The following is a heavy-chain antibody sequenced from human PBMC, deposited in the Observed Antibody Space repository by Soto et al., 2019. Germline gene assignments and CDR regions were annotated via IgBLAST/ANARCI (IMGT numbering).Heavy chain of an antibody. CDR2: ISWNSGSI. J-gene: IGHJ4*02. CDR3: AKGRPWLGRKKGPGVNEDYFDY. Sequence: EVQLVESGGGLVQPGRSLRLTCAASGFTFDDYAMHWVRQAPGKGLEWVSGISWNSGSIGYADSVKGRFTISRDNAKNSLYLQMNSLRAEDTALYYCAKGRPWLGRKKGPGVNEDYFDYWGQGTLVTVSS. V-gene: IGHV3-9*01. CDR1: GFTFDDYA. D-gene: IGHD6-19*01.